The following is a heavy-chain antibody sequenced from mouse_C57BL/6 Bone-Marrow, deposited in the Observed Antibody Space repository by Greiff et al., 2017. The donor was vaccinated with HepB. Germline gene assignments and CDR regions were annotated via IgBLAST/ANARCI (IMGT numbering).Heavy chain of an antibody. CDR3: AKHLQLRLRPFLAAMDY. CDR2: IWGGGST. D-gene: IGHD3-2*02. J-gene: IGHJ4*01. Sequence: VKLMESGPGLVAPSQSLSITCTVSGFSLTSYGVDWVRQPPGKGLEWLGVIWGGGSTNYNSALMSRLSISKDNSKSQVFLKMNSLQTDDTAMYYCAKHLQLRLRPFLAAMDYWGQGTSVTVAS. CDR1: GFSLTSYG. V-gene: IGHV2-9*01.